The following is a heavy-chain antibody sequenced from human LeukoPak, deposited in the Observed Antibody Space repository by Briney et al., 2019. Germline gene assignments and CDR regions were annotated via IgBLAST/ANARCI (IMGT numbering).Heavy chain of an antibody. D-gene: IGHD4-17*01. CDR3: ARSGDSPSFDS. J-gene: IGHJ4*02. CDR2: IHYTGST. V-gene: IGHV4-59*11. CDR1: GDSITRHY. Sequence: SETLSLTCTVSGDSITRHYWNWIRQSPGKALECIGYIHYTGSTNTNPSLRSRVTISVDTSNSQFSLKLNSVTAADTAVYSCARSGDSPSFDSWGQGTLVTVSS.